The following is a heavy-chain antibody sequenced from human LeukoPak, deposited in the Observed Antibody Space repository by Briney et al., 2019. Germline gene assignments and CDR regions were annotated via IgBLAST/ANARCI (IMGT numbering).Heavy chain of an antibody. CDR1: GYTFTSYG. Sequence: ASVKVSCKASGYTFTSYGISWVRQAPGQGLEWMGWISAYNGNTNYAQKLQGRVTMTTDTSTSTAYMGLRSLRSDDTAVYYCARGAYCSSTSCYYYDYWGQGTLVTVSS. D-gene: IGHD2-2*01. CDR3: ARGAYCSSTSCYYYDY. J-gene: IGHJ4*02. V-gene: IGHV1-18*01. CDR2: ISAYNGNT.